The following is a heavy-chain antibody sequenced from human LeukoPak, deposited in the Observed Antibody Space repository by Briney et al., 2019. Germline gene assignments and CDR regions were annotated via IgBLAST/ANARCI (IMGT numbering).Heavy chain of an antibody. CDR2: FYYSGTT. J-gene: IGHJ5*02. D-gene: IGHD5-24*01. CDR1: GGSISSYY. V-gene: IGHV4-59*01. CDR3: ARPTSPRDDLWFDP. Sequence: SETLSLTCTVSGGSISSYYWTWIRQPPGKGLEWMGCFYYSGTTKYNPSLKSRVTISGDTSRNQFSLKLSSVTAADTAVYYCARPTSPRDDLWFDPWGQGTLVTVSS.